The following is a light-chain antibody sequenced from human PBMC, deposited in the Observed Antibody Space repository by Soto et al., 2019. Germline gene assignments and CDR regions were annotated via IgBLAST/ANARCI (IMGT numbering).Light chain of an antibody. V-gene: IGLV3-25*03. CDR1: ALPKQY. Sequence: SYELTQPPSVSVSPGQTARITCSGDALPKQYAYWYQQKPGQAPVLVIYKDSERPSGIPERFSGSSSGTTVTLIISGVQAEDEADYYCQSADSSGTYRVFGTGTKVTVL. CDR3: QSADSSGTYRV. CDR2: KDS. J-gene: IGLJ1*01.